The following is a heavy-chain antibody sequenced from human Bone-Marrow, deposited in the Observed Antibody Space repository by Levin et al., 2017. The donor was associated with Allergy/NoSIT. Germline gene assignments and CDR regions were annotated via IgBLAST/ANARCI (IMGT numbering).Heavy chain of an antibody. CDR2: ISWNSGSI. CDR1: GFTFDDYA. D-gene: IGHD5-18*01. CDR3: AKDRGYSYGQAGDYYYDYGMDV. J-gene: IGHJ6*02. Sequence: SLKISCAASGFTFDDYAMHWVRQAPGKGLEWVSGISWNSGSIGYADSVKGRFTISRDNAKNSLYLQMNSLRAEDTALYYCAKDRGYSYGQAGDYYYDYGMDVWGQGTTVTVSS. V-gene: IGHV3-9*01.